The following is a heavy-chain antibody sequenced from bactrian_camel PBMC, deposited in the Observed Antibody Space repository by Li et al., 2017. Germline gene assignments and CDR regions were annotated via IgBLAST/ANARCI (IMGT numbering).Heavy chain of an antibody. V-gene: IGHV3S53*01. D-gene: IGHD3*01. CDR2: IDSSGIT. Sequence: VQLVESGGGSVQAGGSLRLSCAASGRTYSKWCMGWFRQVPGKEREGLATIDSSGITDYADSVKGRFTISRDNAKDTLYLQMSDLKIEDTAVYYCALGSSRQATMTARGKGTQVTVS. CDR1: GRTYSKWC. J-gene: IGHJ4*01.